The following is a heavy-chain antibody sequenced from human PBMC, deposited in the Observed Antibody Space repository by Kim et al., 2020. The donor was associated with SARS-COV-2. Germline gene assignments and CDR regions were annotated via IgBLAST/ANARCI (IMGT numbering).Heavy chain of an antibody. Sequence: NAHPSLKSRVTRSVDKSKNQFSLELSSVTAADTAVYYCARDRGVRPFDYWGQGTLVTVSS. D-gene: IGHD1-26*01. V-gene: IGHV4-4*02. J-gene: IGHJ4*02. CDR3: ARDRGVRPFDY.